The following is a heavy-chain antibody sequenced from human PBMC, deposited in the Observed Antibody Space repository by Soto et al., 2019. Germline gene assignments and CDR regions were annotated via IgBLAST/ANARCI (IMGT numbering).Heavy chain of an antibody. CDR1: VGSISSSSYY. Sequence: SETLSLTCTVSVGSISSSSYYWGWIRQPPGKGLEWIGSIYYSGSTYYNPSLKSRVTISVDTSKNQFSLKLSSVTAADTAVYNCTTDALSAAGPNWFDPWGQGTLVTVSS. J-gene: IGHJ5*02. CDR2: IYYSGST. D-gene: IGHD6-13*01. CDR3: TTDALSAAGPNWFDP. V-gene: IGHV4-39*03.